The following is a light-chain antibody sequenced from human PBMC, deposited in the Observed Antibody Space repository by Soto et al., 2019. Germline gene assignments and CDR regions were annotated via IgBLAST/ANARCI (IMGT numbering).Light chain of an antibody. Sequence: EIVMTQSPATLSVSPGERATLSCRASQNIGNKVGWYQQKPGQAPRLLIYGASTRATDIPARFSGSGSGTEFTLTISSLQPDDFATYYCQQYNSYSWTFGQGTKVDIK. CDR3: QQYNSYSWT. CDR1: QNIGNK. CDR2: GAS. J-gene: IGKJ1*01. V-gene: IGKV3-15*01.